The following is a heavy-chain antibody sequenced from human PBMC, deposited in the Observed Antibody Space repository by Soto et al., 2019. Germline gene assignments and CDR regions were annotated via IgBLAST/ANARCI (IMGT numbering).Heavy chain of an antibody. J-gene: IGHJ4*02. V-gene: IGHV2-26*01. CDR2: IFSNHEK. CDR1: GFSLSNARMG. CDR3: ARIRWQWLDHDY. D-gene: IGHD6-19*01. Sequence: QVTLKESGPVLVKPTETLTLTCTVSGFSLSNARMGVSWIRQPPGKALEWLAHIFSNHEKSYTTPLKSRLTISTDTSKSQVVLTMTNMDPVDTATYYCARIRWQWLDHDYWGQGTLVTVSS.